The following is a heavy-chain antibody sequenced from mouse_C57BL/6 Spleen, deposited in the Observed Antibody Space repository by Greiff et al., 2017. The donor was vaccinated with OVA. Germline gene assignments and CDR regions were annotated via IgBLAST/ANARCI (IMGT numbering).Heavy chain of an antibody. J-gene: IGHJ1*03. V-gene: IGHV1-39*01. D-gene: IGHD1-1*01. CDR1: GYSFTDYN. CDR3: APTTVVADWYFDV. CDR2: INPNYGTT. Sequence: QLQESGPELVKPGASVQISCNASGYSFTDYNMNWVKQSNGKSLEWIGVINPNYGTTSYNQKFKGKATLTVDQSSSTAYMQLNSLTSEDSAVYYCAPTTVVADWYFDVWGTGTTVTVSS.